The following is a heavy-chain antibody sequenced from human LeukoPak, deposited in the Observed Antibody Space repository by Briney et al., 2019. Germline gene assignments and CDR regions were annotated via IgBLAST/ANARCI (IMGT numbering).Heavy chain of an antibody. CDR2: INDDGSAT. CDR3: AREILAPGKTHDY. Sequence: GGSLRLSCAASGFSFSSYAMSWVRQAPVKGLEWVSRINDDGSATFYADSVKGRFTISRDNAKNTLFLQINSLRAKDTAVYYCAREILAPGKTHDYWGQGTLVTVSS. J-gene: IGHJ4*02. CDR1: GFSFSSYA. V-gene: IGHV3-74*01.